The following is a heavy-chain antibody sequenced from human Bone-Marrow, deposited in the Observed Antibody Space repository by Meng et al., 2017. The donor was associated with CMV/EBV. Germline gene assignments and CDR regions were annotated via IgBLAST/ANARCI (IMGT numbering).Heavy chain of an antibody. CDR1: GFTVSSNY. V-gene: IGHV3-53*01. CDR3: ARVWELLHGAFDI. D-gene: IGHD1-26*01. Sequence: GGSLRLSCAASGFTVSSNYMSWVRQAPGKGLEWVSVIYSGGSTYYADSVKGRFTISRDNSKNTLYLQMNSLRAEDTAVYYCARVWELLHGAFDIWGQGTMVTVSS. CDR2: IYSGGST. J-gene: IGHJ3*02.